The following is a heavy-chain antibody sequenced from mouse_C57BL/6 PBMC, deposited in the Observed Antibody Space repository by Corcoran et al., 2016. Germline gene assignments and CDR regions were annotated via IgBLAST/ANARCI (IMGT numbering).Heavy chain of an antibody. CDR3: AREYGGSYVNYFDY. Sequence: QVQLQQSGPELVKPGASVKISCKASGYTFTDYYINWVKQRPGQGLEWIGWIFPGSGSTYYNEKFKGKATLTVDKSSSTAYMLLSSLTSEDSAVYFCAREYGGSYVNYFDYWGQGTTLTVSS. V-gene: IGHV1-75*01. CDR2: IFPGSGST. CDR1: GYTFTDYY. J-gene: IGHJ2*01. D-gene: IGHD1-1*01.